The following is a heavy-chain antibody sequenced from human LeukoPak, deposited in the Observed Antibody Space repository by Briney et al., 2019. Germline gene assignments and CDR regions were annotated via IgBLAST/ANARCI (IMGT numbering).Heavy chain of an antibody. CDR1: GYTFTGYY. J-gene: IGHJ3*02. D-gene: IGHD6-13*01. V-gene: IGHV1-2*04. CDR3: ARVSSSWYAPVGAFDI. Sequence: ASVKVSCKASGYTFTGYYMHWVRQAPGQGLEWMGWINPNSGGTNYAQKFQGWVTMTRDTSISTAYMELSRLRSDDTAVYYCARVSSSWYAPVGAFDIWGQGTMVTVSS. CDR2: INPNSGGT.